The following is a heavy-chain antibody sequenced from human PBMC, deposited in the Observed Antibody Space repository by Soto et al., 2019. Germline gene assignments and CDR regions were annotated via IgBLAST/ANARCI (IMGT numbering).Heavy chain of an antibody. Sequence: XGFLRISFAACGFSVSTYAMNGIRQAPGKGLEWVALISGSGGSTYYADSVKGRFTISRDNSKDTVYLQMNILRAEDTAVYYSLKDLRRVPAAGIESWRQGTLVTVSS. CDR2: ISGSGGST. CDR3: LKDLRRVPAAGIES. D-gene: IGHD6-13*01. V-gene: IGHV3-23*01. J-gene: IGHJ4*02. CDR1: GFSVSTYA.